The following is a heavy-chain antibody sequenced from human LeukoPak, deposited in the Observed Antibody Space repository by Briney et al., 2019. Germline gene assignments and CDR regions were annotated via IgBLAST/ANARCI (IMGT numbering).Heavy chain of an antibody. J-gene: IGHJ3*02. D-gene: IGHD2-15*01. CDR3: ANARDCSGGSCYSVGAFDI. CDR2: TSSSSSYI. V-gene: IGHV3-21*01. CDR1: GFTFSSYS. Sequence: GGSLRLSCAASGFTFSSYSMNWVRQAPGKGLEWVSSTSSSSSYIYYADSVKGRFTISRDNAKNSLYLQMNSLRAEDTAVYYCANARDCSGGSCYSVGAFDIWGQGTMVTVSS.